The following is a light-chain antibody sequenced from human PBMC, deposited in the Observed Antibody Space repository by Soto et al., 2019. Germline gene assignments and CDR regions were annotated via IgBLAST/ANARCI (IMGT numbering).Light chain of an antibody. V-gene: IGKV3-20*01. CDR3: QQYGTSPRK. J-gene: IGKJ1*01. Sequence: EIVLTDPPVTLSLSRLESAILSFIASQSVTSSYLAWWQQKPGQATRIIIYGEYSRATGIKDRFSGSGSGKDFTLTIRRMEPEDFAAYYCQQYGTSPRKCGQGNKGAIK. CDR2: GEY. CDR1: QSVTSSY.